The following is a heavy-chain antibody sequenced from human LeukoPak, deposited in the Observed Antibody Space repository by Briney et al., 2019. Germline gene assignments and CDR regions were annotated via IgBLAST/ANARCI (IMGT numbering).Heavy chain of an antibody. CDR3: VRREIAVAGMDYFVY. Sequence: GESLKISCKGSGYSFTSYWIGWVRQIPGKGLEWMGRIYPGDSDTRYSPSFQGQVTISAGKYISTAYLQWSSLKASDTAMYYCVRREIAVAGMDYFVYWGRGTLVSVPS. D-gene: IGHD6-19*01. J-gene: IGHJ4*02. CDR1: GYSFTSYW. CDR2: IYPGDSDT. V-gene: IGHV5-51*01.